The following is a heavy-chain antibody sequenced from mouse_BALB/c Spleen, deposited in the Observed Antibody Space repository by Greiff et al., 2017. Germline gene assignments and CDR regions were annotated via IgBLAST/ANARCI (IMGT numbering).Heavy chain of an antibody. CDR3: ARDRDPFYYHRSSPYAMDY. CDR2: IWGDGST. J-gene: IGHJ4*01. CDR1: GFSLSGYG. Sequence: VQLQQSGPGLVAPSQSLSITCTVSGFSLSGYGVDWVRQPPGKGLEWLGMIWGDGSTDYNSALKSRLSISKDNSKSQVFLTMNSLQTDDTARYYCARDRDPFYYHRSSPYAMDYWGAGTTVTVSS. V-gene: IGHV2-6-7*01. D-gene: IGHD1-1*01.